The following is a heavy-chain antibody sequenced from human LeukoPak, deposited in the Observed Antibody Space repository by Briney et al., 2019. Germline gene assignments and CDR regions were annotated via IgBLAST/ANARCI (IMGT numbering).Heavy chain of an antibody. CDR1: GFTFSTYN. CDR3: ARLGVDDFWSVDY. J-gene: IGHJ4*02. Sequence: KAGGSLRLSCAASGFTFSTYNMNWVRQAPGKGLEWVSSISSSSGYIYYADSVKGRFTISRDNAKNSLYLQMNSLRAEDTAVYYRARLGVDDFWSVDYWGQGTLVTVSS. D-gene: IGHD3-3*01. V-gene: IGHV3-21*01. CDR2: ISSSSGYI.